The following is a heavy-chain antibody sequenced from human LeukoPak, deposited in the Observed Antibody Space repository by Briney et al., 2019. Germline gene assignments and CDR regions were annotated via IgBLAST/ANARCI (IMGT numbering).Heavy chain of an antibody. CDR2: INHSGST. V-gene: IGHV4-34*01. Sequence: SETLSLTCAVYGGSFSGYYWSWIRQPPGKGLEWIGEINHSGSTNYNPSLKSRVTISVDTSKNQFSLKLSSVTAADTAVYYCARGRRIAAAGKGYFQHWGQGTLVTVSS. CDR1: GGSFSGYY. D-gene: IGHD6-13*01. J-gene: IGHJ1*01. CDR3: ARGRRIAAAGKGYFQH.